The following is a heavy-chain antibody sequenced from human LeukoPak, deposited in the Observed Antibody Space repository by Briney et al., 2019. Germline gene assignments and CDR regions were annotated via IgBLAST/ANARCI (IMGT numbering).Heavy chain of an antibody. Sequence: ASVKVSCKASGYTFTSYYMYWVRQAPGQGLEWMGIINPSGGSTSYAQKFQGRVTMTRDTSTSTVYMELSSLRSEDTAVYYCAREATGTSRGIAALGYWGQGTLVTVSS. D-gene: IGHD6-13*01. V-gene: IGHV1-46*01. CDR2: INPSGGST. CDR1: GYTFTSYY. J-gene: IGHJ4*02. CDR3: AREATGTSRGIAALGY.